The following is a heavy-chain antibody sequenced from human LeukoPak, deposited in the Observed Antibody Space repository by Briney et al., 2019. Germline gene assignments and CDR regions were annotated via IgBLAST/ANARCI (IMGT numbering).Heavy chain of an antibody. CDR3: ARGSEVATIGY. Sequence: GGSLRLSCAASGFTFSSYWMSWVRQAPGKGLEWVANIKQDGSEEYYVDSVKGRFTISRDNAKNSLYLQMNSLRAEDTAVYYCARGSEVATIGYWGQGTLVTVSS. J-gene: IGHJ4*02. V-gene: IGHV3-7*01. CDR1: GFTFSSYW. CDR2: IKQDGSEE. D-gene: IGHD5-12*01.